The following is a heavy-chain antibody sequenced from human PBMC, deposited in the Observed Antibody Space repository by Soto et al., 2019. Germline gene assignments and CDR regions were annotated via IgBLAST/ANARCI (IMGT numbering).Heavy chain of an antibody. J-gene: IGHJ6*02. D-gene: IGHD4-17*01. V-gene: IGHV4-59*01. CDR2: IYYSGST. Sequence: SETLSLTCTVSGGSISSYYWSWIRQPPGKGLEWIGYIYYSGSTNYNPSLKSRVTISVDTSKNQFSLKLSSVTAADTAVYYCARDGSTVSPYYYGMDVWGQGTTVTVSS. CDR1: GGSISSYY. CDR3: ARDGSTVSPYYYGMDV.